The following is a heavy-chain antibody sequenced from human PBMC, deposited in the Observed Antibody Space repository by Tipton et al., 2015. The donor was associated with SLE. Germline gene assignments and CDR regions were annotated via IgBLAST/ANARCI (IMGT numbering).Heavy chain of an antibody. J-gene: IGHJ4*02. D-gene: IGHD3-10*01. CDR2: ISSSSSYI. CDR1: GFTFSSYS. CDR3: ARDAGSNFDY. Sequence: SLRLSCAASGFTFSSYSMNWVRQAPGKGLEWVSSISSSSSYIYYADSVKGRFTISRDNAKNTLYLQMNSLRAEDTAVYYCARDAGSNFDYWGQGTLVTVSS. V-gene: IGHV3-21*01.